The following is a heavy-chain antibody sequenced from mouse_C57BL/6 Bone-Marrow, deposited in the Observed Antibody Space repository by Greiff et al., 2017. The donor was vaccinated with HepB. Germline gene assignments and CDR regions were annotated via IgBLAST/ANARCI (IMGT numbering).Heavy chain of an antibody. D-gene: IGHD2-5*01. CDR1: GFTFSSYG. CDR2: ISSGGSYT. CDR3: AGVSNSFAY. J-gene: IGHJ3*01. Sequence: EVHLVESGGDLVKPGGSLKLSCAASGFTFSSYGMSWVRQTPDKRLEWVATISSGGSYTYYPDSVKGRFTISRDNAKKTLYLQMSSLKSEDTAMYYCAGVSNSFAYWGQGTLVTVSA. V-gene: IGHV5-6*01.